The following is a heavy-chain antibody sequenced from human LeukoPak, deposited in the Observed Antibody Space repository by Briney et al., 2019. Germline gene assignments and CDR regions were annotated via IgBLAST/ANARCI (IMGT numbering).Heavy chain of an antibody. CDR1: GFSFYNLA. Sequence: PGGSLRLSCATSGFSFYNLAFHWVRQAPGKGLEWVSLISHDGNSRKYADSVKGRSTISRDNAKKSLYLQMNSLRAEDTAVYYCARDPINIATAGNGFDYWGQGTLVTVSS. J-gene: IGHJ4*02. CDR3: ARDPINIATAGNGFDY. CDR2: ISHDGNSR. D-gene: IGHD6-13*01. V-gene: IGHV3-30*04.